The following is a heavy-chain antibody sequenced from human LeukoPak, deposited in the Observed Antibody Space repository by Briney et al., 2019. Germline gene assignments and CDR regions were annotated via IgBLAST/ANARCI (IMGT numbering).Heavy chain of an antibody. D-gene: IGHD4-17*01. Sequence: PGGSLRLSCAASGLTFSSHWMSWVRQAPGKGLEWVANIKQDGSVKTYVDSVKGRFTISRDNAKNSLYLQMNSLRAEDTAVYYCAKDSYGRGDYWGQGTLVTVSS. CDR3: AKDSYGRGDY. CDR1: GLTFSSHW. CDR2: IKQDGSVK. V-gene: IGHV3-7*01. J-gene: IGHJ4*02.